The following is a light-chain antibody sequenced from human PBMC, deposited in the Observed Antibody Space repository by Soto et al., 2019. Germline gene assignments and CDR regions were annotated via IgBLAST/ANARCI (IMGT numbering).Light chain of an antibody. Sequence: ELVLTQSPATLSLSPGDSATLSCRDSQSVSTNLAWYQQKLGQAPRVLIYGSYSRATGVPARFSGSGSGTEFTLTISSLQSEDSGIYYCLQDNDWPLSTFGQGTRLEIK. V-gene: IGKV3-15*01. CDR3: LQDNDWPLST. CDR2: GSY. CDR1: QSVSTN. J-gene: IGKJ5*01.